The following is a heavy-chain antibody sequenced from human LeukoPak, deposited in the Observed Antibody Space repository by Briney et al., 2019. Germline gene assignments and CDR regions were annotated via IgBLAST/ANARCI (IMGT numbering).Heavy chain of an antibody. CDR1: GFTFSSYA. V-gene: IGHV3-23*01. Sequence: GGSLRLPCAASGFTFSSYAMSWVRQAPGKGLEWVSAISGSGGSTYYADSVKGRFTISRDNSKNTLYLQMNSLRAEDTAVYYCAKEFSDYYDSSGYPQVGAFDIWGQGTMVTVSS. CDR2: ISGSGGST. J-gene: IGHJ3*02. CDR3: AKEFSDYYDSSGYPQVGAFDI. D-gene: IGHD3-22*01.